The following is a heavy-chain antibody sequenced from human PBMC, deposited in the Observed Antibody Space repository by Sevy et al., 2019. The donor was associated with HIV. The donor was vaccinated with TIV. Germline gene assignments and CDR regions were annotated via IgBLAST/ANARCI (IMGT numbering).Heavy chain of an antibody. CDR3: ARDKYSYGFFDY. D-gene: IGHD5-18*01. CDR2: ISSSSSYI. V-gene: IGHV3-21*01. J-gene: IGHJ4*02. CDR1: GFTFSSYS. Sequence: GGSLRLSCAASGFTFSSYSMNWVRQAPGKGLEWVSSISSSSSYIYYADSVKGRFTISRDNAKNSLYLQMNSLRAEDTAAYYCARDKYSYGFFDYWGQGTLVTISS.